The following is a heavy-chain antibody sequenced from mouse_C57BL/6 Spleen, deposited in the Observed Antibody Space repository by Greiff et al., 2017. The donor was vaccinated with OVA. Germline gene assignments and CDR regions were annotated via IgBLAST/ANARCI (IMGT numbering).Heavy chain of an antibody. V-gene: IGHV3-6*01. Sequence: VQLQQSGPGLVKPSQSLSLTCSVTGYSIPSGYYWNWIRQFPGNKLEWMGYISYDGSNNYNPSLKNLISITRDTSKNQFFLKLISVTTEDTATIYCARGGYYYGPYAMDYWGQGTSVTVSS. CDR1: GYSIPSGYY. CDR3: ARGGYYYGPYAMDY. J-gene: IGHJ4*01. D-gene: IGHD1-1*01. CDR2: ISYDGSN.